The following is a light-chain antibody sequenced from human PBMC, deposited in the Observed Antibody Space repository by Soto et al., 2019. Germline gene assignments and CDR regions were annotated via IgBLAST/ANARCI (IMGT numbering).Light chain of an antibody. V-gene: IGKV3-15*01. J-gene: IGKJ1*01. Sequence: EIVMTQSPATLSVSPGERATLSCRASQSVSSNLAWYQQKPGQAPRLLIYGASTRATGIPARCSGSGSGTEFTLTISSLQSEDFAVYYCKQYSNWLWTFGQGTKVETK. CDR1: QSVSSN. CDR3: KQYSNWLWT. CDR2: GAS.